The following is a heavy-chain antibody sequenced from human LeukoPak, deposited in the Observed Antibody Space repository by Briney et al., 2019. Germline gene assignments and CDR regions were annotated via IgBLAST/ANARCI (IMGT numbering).Heavy chain of an antibody. V-gene: IGHV3-7*01. CDR1: GFTFSSYW. J-gene: IGHJ5*02. Sequence: GGSLRLSCRASGFTFSSYWMSWVRQAPGKGLEWVANIKQDGSAKYYVDSVKDRFTISRDNAKNSLYLQMNSLRAEDTAVYYCAQEHVDSSGYDYVPNWFDPWGQGTLVIVSS. D-gene: IGHD3-22*01. CDR2: IKQDGSAK. CDR3: AQEHVDSSGYDYVPNWFDP.